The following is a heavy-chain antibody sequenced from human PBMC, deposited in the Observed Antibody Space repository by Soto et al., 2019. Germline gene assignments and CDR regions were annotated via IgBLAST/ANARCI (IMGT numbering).Heavy chain of an antibody. V-gene: IGHV4-59*08. CDR2: IYYSGST. CDR3: ARGSMVRGVIITGNWFDP. CDR1: GGSISSYY. J-gene: IGHJ5*02. Sequence: NPSETLSLTCTVSGGSISSYYWSWIRQPPGKGLEWIGYIYYSGSTNYNPSLKSRVTISVDTSKNQFSLKLSSVTAADTAVYYCARGSMVRGVIITGNWFDPWGQGTLVTVSS. D-gene: IGHD3-10*01.